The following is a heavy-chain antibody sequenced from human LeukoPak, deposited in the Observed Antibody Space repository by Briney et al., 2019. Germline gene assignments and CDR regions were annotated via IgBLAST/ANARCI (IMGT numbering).Heavy chain of an antibody. CDR2: TSNSGYP. CDR3: AREPTQPLRFGEFHPFDN. V-gene: IGHV4-31*03. Sequence: SETLSLTCTVSGGSIRTSEDHWTWIRQHPGKGLEWIGYTSNSGYPDSNPSLKSRVTISLDTSKNQFSLKLSPVTAADTAVYYCAREPTQPLRFGEFHPFDNWGQGTLVTVSS. D-gene: IGHD3-10*01. J-gene: IGHJ4*02. CDR1: GGSIRTSEDH.